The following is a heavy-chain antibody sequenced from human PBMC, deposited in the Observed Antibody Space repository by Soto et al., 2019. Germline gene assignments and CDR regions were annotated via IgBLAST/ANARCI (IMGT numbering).Heavy chain of an antibody. V-gene: IGHV4-59*01. CDR1: GGSISSYY. Sequence: PSETLSLTCTVSGGSISSYYWSWIRQPPGKGLEWIGYIYYSGSTNYNPSLKSRVTISVDTSKNQFSLKLSSVTAADTAVYYCARAPPSAAFDYRGQGTLVTVSS. CDR3: ARAPPSAAFDY. J-gene: IGHJ4*02. CDR2: IYYSGST.